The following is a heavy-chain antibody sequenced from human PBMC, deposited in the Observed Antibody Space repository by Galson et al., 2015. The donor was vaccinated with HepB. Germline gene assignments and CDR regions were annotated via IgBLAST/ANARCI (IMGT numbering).Heavy chain of an antibody. J-gene: IGHJ4*02. D-gene: IGHD2-2*01. CDR3: ARARYSTSPPDY. CDR2: ISPHNRYT. CDR1: GYTFSSYS. V-gene: IGHV1-18*01. Sequence: SVKVSCKASGYTFSSYSITWVRQAPGQGLEWVGWISPHNRYTNSAQNLQGRVTMTTDTSTSTAYMVLRSLRSDDTAVYYCARARYSTSPPDYWGQGTLVTVSS.